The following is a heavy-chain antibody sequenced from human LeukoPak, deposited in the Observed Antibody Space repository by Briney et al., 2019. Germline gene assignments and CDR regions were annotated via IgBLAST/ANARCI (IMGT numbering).Heavy chain of an antibody. J-gene: IGHJ4*02. D-gene: IGHD6-13*01. V-gene: IGHV3-53*01. Sequence: PGGSLRLSCAASGFTFSTYSLSWVRQAPGKGLEWLSVIYSGGSTYYADSVKGRFTISRDNSKNTLYLQMNSLRAEDTAVYYCAREGISAAGIHYFDYWGQGTLVTVSS. CDR2: IYSGGST. CDR3: AREGISAAGIHYFDY. CDR1: GFTFSTYS.